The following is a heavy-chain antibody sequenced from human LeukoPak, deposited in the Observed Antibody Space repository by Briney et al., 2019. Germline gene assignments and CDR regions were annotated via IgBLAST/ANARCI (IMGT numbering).Heavy chain of an antibody. CDR1: GFTFSSYS. CDR2: ISSSSSTI. Sequence: GGSLRLSCAASGFTFSSYSMNWVRQAPGKGLEWVSYISSSSSTIYYADSVKGRFTISRDNAKNSLYLQMKSLRDEDTAVYYCARDSDTAYWYFDYWGQGTLVTVSS. J-gene: IGHJ4*02. D-gene: IGHD5-18*01. CDR3: ARDSDTAYWYFDY. V-gene: IGHV3-48*02.